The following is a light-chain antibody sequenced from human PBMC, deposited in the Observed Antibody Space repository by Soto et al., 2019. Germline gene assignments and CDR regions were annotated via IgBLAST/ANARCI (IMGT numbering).Light chain of an antibody. CDR2: AAS. CDR3: QQSYRTPRWT. CDR1: QNINLY. V-gene: IGKV1-39*01. J-gene: IGKJ1*01. Sequence: DIQLTQSPSSLSASVGDRVSITCRASQNINLYLNWYQHKPGKAPKLLIYAASNLERGVPSRFSGSGSGTDFTLTISSLQPEDFATYPCQQSYRTPRWTFGQGTNVEI.